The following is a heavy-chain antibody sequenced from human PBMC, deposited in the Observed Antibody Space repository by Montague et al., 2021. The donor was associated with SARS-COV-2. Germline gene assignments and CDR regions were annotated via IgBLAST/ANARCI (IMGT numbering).Heavy chain of an antibody. CDR2: IDHSGST. D-gene: IGHD3-22*01. J-gene: IGHJ4*02. V-gene: IGHV4-59*13. CDR1: GGSISRYY. CDR3: ARELGYDSSGYYAYFDY. Sequence: SETLSLTCTVSGGSISRYYWSWIRQPPGKGLEWIGYIDHSGSTKYNPSLKSRVTISVDTSENQFSLKLNSVTAADTAVYYCARELGYDSSGYYAYFDYWGQGTLVTVSS.